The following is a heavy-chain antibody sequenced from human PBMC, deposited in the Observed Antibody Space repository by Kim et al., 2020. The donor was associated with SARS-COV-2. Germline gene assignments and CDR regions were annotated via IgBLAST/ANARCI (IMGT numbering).Heavy chain of an antibody. CDR3: ARVGEIAAADY. CDR2: I. Sequence: ISRPDSVGGRVTISRDNVKNALYLQMHSLRDETTAVYYCARVGEIAAADYWGQGTLVTVSS. D-gene: IGHD6-13*01. V-gene: IGHV3-48*02. J-gene: IGHJ4*02.